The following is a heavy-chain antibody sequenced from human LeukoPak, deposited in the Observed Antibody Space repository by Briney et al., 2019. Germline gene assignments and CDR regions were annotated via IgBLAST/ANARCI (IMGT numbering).Heavy chain of an antibody. Sequence: RASVKVSCKASGYTFTGYYMHWVRQAPGKGLEWMGGFDPEDGETIYAQKFQGRVTMTEDTSTDTAYMELSSLRSEDTAVYYCATESYSGSYLYAFDIWGQGTMVTVSS. J-gene: IGHJ3*02. CDR3: ATESYSGSYLYAFDI. D-gene: IGHD1-26*01. CDR1: GYTFTGYY. V-gene: IGHV1-24*01. CDR2: FDPEDGET.